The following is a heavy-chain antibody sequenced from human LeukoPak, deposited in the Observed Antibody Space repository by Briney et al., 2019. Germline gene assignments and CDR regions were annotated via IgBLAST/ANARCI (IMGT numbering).Heavy chain of an antibody. J-gene: IGHJ4*02. CDR1: GFTFSSYA. Sequence: GGSLRLSCAASGFTFSSYAMSWVRQAPGKGLEWVSAISGSGGSTYYADSVKGRFTISRDNSKNTLYLQMNSLRGEDTAVYYCAKDQGSGITYFDYWGQGTLVTVSS. CDR3: AKDQGSGITYFDY. CDR2: ISGSGGST. D-gene: IGHD3-10*01. V-gene: IGHV3-23*01.